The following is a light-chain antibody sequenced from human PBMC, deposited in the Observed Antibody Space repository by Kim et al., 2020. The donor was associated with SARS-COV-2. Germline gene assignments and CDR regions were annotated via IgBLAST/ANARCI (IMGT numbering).Light chain of an antibody. J-gene: IGLJ3*02. V-gene: IGLV10-54*01. CDR2: RNN. CDR3: SACDSSLSAWV. CDR1: SHDVGNEG. Sequence: QAGLTQPPSVSKGLRQTATLTCTGTSHDVGNEGATWLQQHQGHPPKLLSSRNNNRPSGISERFSASRSGDTASLTIIGLQPEDEADYYCSACDSSLSAWVLGGGTKLTVL.